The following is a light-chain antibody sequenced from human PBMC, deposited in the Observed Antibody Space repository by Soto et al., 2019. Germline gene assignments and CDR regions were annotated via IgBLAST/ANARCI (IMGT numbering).Light chain of an antibody. Sequence: DIQMTQSPSSLSASVGDRVTITCRASQSISSYLNWYQQKPGKAPKLLIYAASSLQSGVPSRFSGCGSGSAFTLSLTSLPPQHPAPYDGEQGYSIPWTFGRGTKVESK. V-gene: IGKV1-39*01. CDR1: QSISSY. J-gene: IGKJ1*01. CDR3: EQGYSIPWT. CDR2: AAS.